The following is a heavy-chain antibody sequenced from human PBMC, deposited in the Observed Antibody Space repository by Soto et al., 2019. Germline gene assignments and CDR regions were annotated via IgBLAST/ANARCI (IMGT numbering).Heavy chain of an antibody. J-gene: IGHJ6*02. V-gene: IGHV4-38-2*02. CDR1: GYSISSGYY. Sequence: PSETLSLTCAVSGYSISSGYYWGWIRQPPGKGLEWIGSVYHSGSTYYNPSLKSRVTFSVDTSKNQFSLKLNSVTAADTAVYFCARDNPEINSYSYYGIDVWGQGTTVTVS. CDR3: ARDNPEINSYSYYGIDV. CDR2: VYHSGST.